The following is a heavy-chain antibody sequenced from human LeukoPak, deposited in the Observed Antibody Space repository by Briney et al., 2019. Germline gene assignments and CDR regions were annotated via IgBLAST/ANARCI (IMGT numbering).Heavy chain of an antibody. CDR2: IKQDGSEK. V-gene: IGHV3-7*03. Sequence: PGGSLRLSCAASGFTFSSYGMSWVRQAPGKGLEWVANIKQDGSEKYYVDSVKGRFTISRDNAKNSLYLQMNSLRAEDTAVYYCARQADPVVSYFDYWGQGTLVTVSS. D-gene: IGHD4-23*01. J-gene: IGHJ4*02. CDR3: ARQADPVVSYFDY. CDR1: GFTFSSYG.